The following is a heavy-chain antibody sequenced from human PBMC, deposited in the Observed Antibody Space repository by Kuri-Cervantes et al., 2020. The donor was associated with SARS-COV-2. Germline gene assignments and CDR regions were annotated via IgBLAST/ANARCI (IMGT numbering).Heavy chain of an antibody. CDR1: GFTFSSYW. Sequence: GESLKISCAASGFTFSSYWMSWVRQPPGKGLEWVSSISSSGNYIFYAHSLRGRFTVSRDSAKNSLYLQMNSLRAEDTAVYYCARGVGTTPYDAFDIWGQGTMVTVSS. D-gene: IGHD1-26*01. J-gene: IGHJ3*02. CDR2: ISSSGNYI. CDR3: ARGVGTTPYDAFDI. V-gene: IGHV3-21*01.